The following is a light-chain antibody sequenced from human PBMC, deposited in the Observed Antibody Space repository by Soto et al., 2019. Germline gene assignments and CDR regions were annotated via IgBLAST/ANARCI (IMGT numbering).Light chain of an antibody. Sequence: QSVLTQPASVSGSPGQSITISCTGTSSDVGNYNLVSWYQQHPGKAPKLIIYEGSKRPSGVSNRFSGSKSGNTASLTVSGLQAEDEADYYCCSYASTSTFVFGTGT. CDR1: SSDVGNYNL. CDR2: EGS. V-gene: IGLV2-23*01. J-gene: IGLJ1*01. CDR3: CSYASTSTFV.